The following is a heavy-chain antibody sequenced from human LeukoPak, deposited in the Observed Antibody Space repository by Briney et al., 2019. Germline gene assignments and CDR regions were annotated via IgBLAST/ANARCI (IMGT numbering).Heavy chain of an antibody. D-gene: IGHD3-10*01. J-gene: IGHJ4*02. Sequence: GGSLRLSCAASGFTFSTYAMSWVRQAPGKGLEWVSAISGSGGSTYYADSVKGRFTISRDNSKNTLYLQMNSLRAEDTAVYYCASFMVRGVEEYYFDYWGQGTLVTVSS. CDR2: ISGSGGST. V-gene: IGHV3-23*01. CDR3: ASFMVRGVEEYYFDY. CDR1: GFTFSTYA.